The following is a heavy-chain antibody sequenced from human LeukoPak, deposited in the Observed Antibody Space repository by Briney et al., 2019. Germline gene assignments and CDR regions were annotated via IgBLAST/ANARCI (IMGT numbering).Heavy chain of an antibody. CDR3: ASENSSGWTYYYYYYGMDV. Sequence: GGSLRLSCAASGFTFSSYNMNWVRQAPGKGLEWVSCISDSSNYIYYADSVRGRFTISRDNAKNSLYLQMNSLRAEDTAVYYCASENSSGWTYYYYYYGMDVWGQGTTVTVSS. CDR2: ISDSSNYI. D-gene: IGHD6-19*01. V-gene: IGHV3-21*01. J-gene: IGHJ6*02. CDR1: GFTFSSYN.